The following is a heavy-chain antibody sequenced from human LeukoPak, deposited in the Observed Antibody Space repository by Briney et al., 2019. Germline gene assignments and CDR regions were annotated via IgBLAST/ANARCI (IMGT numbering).Heavy chain of an antibody. J-gene: IGHJ5*02. CDR2: IYNIGST. Sequence: SETLSLTCTVSGGSISSYYWSWIRQPPGKGLEWIGYIYNIGSTNYNPSLKSRVTISVDTSKNQFSLKLSSVTAADTAVYYCARQSGHCGGDCPNWFDPWGQGTLVTVSS. CDR1: GGSISSYY. V-gene: IGHV4-59*08. CDR3: ARQSGHCGGDCPNWFDP. D-gene: IGHD2-21*02.